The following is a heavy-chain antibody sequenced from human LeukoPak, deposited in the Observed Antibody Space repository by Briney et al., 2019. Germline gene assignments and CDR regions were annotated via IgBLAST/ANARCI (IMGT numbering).Heavy chain of an antibody. J-gene: IGHJ6*04. CDR1: GYSFTSYW. Sequence: GESLKISCKGSGYSFTSYWIGWVRQMPGKGLEWMGMIYPGDSDTRYSPSFQGQVTISADKSISTAYLQWSSLKASDTAMYYCARGGYDPWGYYYGMDVWGKGTTVTVSS. CDR3: ARGGYDPWGYYYGMDV. D-gene: IGHD3-3*01. V-gene: IGHV5-51*01. CDR2: IYPGDSDT.